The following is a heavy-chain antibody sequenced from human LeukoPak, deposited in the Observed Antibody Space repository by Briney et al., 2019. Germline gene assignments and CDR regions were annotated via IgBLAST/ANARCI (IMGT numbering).Heavy chain of an antibody. CDR3: ARDVYSIAAAGTFDY. J-gene: IGHJ4*02. Sequence: GASVKVSCKASGYTFTTYGINWVRQAPGQGLEWMGWISGYNGNTNYAQKLQGRVTMTTDTSTSTAYMELRSLRSDDTAVYYCARDVYSIAAAGTFDYWGQGTLVTVSS. CDR2: ISGYNGNT. CDR1: GYTFTTYG. V-gene: IGHV1-18*01. D-gene: IGHD6-13*01.